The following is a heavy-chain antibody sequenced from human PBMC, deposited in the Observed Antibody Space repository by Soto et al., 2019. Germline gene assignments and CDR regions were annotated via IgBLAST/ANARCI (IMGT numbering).Heavy chain of an antibody. CDR2: INPANGKT. CDR1: GYMFTTNA. J-gene: IGHJ4*02. V-gene: IGHV1-3*01. CDR3: ARHSGQWLVLGTVDY. D-gene: IGHD6-19*01. Sequence: QVQLVQSGAEVKKPGASVKVSGKASGYMFTTNAIHWVRQAPGHRLEWMAWINPANGKTKSSQKYQGRVTFTRDTSATTAYMELTSLTPEDTAVYYCARHSGQWLVLGTVDYWGQGTLVTVSS.